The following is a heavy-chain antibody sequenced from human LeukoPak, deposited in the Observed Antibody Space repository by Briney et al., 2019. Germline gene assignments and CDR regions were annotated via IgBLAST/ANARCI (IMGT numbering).Heavy chain of an antibody. J-gene: IGHJ3*02. Sequence: GGSLRLSCAASGFTVSSNYMSWARQAPGKGLEWVSVIYSGGSTYYADSVKGRFTISRDNSKNTLYLQMNSLRAEDTAVYYCARVHYDFWSGSGNAFDIWGQGTMVTVSS. CDR3: ARVHYDFWSGSGNAFDI. D-gene: IGHD3-3*01. CDR2: IYSGGST. V-gene: IGHV3-66*01. CDR1: GFTVSSNY.